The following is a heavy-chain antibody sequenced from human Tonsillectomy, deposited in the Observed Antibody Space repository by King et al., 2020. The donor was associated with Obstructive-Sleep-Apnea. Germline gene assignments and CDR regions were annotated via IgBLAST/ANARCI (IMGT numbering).Heavy chain of an antibody. J-gene: IGHJ4*02. CDR3: ATAAEMSTVKLAPAFVY. CDR2: VYRGGST. CDR1: GVTVDANS. Sequence: QLVQSGGGLVQPGGSRTLSCAASGVTVDANSMSWVRQAPGKGLEWVSTVYRGGSTFYADSVKGRFTMSRHNSRNTVYLQMNSLRTEDTAIYHWATAAEMSTVKLAPAFVYWGQGNLVTVSS. V-gene: IGHV3-53*04. D-gene: IGHD5-24*01.